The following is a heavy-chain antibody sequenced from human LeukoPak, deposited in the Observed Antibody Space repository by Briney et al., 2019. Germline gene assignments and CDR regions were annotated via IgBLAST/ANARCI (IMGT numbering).Heavy chain of an antibody. CDR3: ASTYSRGWYAFDY. Sequence: PSETLSFTCTVSGVSISSRSYYWGWIRQPPGKGLEWIGSIYYSGSTYYNPSLESRVTISVDTSKKQFSLKLSSVTAADTAVYYCASTYSRGWYAFDYWGQGTLVTVSS. CDR2: IYYSGST. D-gene: IGHD6-19*01. CDR1: GVSISSRSYY. J-gene: IGHJ4*02. V-gene: IGHV4-39*01.